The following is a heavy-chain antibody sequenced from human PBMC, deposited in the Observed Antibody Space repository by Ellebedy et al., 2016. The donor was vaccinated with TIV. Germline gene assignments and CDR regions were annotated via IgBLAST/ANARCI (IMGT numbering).Heavy chain of an antibody. CDR1: GYSFTSYW. CDR3: ARRITMARGVIRETYAFDI. Sequence: KVSCKGSGYSFTSYWIGWVRQVPGKGLEWMGIIYPGDSDTRYSPSFQGQVTISADKSISTAYLQWSSLKASDTAMYYCARRITMARGVIRETYAFDIWGQGTMVTVSS. CDR2: IYPGDSDT. D-gene: IGHD3-10*01. V-gene: IGHV5-51*01. J-gene: IGHJ3*02.